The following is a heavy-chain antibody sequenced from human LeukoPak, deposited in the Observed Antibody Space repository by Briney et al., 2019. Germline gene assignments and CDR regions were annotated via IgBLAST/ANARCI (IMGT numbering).Heavy chain of an antibody. CDR2: IRYDGGNK. CDR1: GFTFSSYG. J-gene: IGHJ5*02. Sequence: GGSLRLSCAASGFTFSSYGMHWVRQAPGKGLEWVAFIRYDGGNKYYADSVKGRFTISRDNSKNTLYLQMNSLRAEDTAVYYCAKGTKAVVATGNWFDPWGQGTLVTVS. D-gene: IGHD6-19*01. CDR3: AKGTKAVVATGNWFDP. V-gene: IGHV3-30*02.